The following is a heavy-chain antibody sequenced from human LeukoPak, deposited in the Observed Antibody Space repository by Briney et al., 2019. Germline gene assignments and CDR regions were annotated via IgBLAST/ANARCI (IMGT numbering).Heavy chain of an antibody. CDR1: GFTFSPYT. J-gene: IGHJ3*01. D-gene: IGHD6-6*01. CDR3: ARDSSVCAFDV. CDR2: INTGSTTI. Sequence: GGSQRLSCAASGFTFSPYTMHWFRQPPGKGLEWVSYINTGSTTIYYADSVKGRFTISRDNAKNSLYLQLNSLRAEDTAVYYCARDSSVCAFDVWGQGTMVTVSS. V-gene: IGHV3-48*01.